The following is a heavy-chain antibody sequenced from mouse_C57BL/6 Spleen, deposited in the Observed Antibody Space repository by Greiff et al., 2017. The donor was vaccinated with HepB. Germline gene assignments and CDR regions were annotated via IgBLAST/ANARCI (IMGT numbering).Heavy chain of an antibody. D-gene: IGHD1-1*01. V-gene: IGHV1-69*01. J-gene: IGHJ2*01. CDR2: IDPSDSYT. CDR3: ARNGITTVVYFDY. Sequence: QVQLQQPGAELVMPGASVKLSCKASGYTFTSYWMHWVKQRPGQGLEWIGEIDPSDSYTNYNQKFKGKSTLTVDKSSSTAYMQLSSLTSEDSAVYYCARNGITTVVYFDYWGQGTTLTVSS. CDR1: GYTFTSYW.